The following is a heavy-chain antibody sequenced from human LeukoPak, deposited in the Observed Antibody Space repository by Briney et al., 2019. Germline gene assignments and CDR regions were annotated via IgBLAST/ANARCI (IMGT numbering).Heavy chain of an antibody. Sequence: SETLSLTCTVSGGSISSYYWSWIRQPPGKGLERIGYIYYSGSTNYNPSLKSRVTISVDTSKNQFSLKLSSVTAADTAVYYCAREAGDYVNYFDYWGQGTLVTVSS. V-gene: IGHV4-59*01. J-gene: IGHJ4*02. CDR1: GGSISSYY. CDR2: IYYSGST. D-gene: IGHD4-17*01. CDR3: AREAGDYVNYFDY.